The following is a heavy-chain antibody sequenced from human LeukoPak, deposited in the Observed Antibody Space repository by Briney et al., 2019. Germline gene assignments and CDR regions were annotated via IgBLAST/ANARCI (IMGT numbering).Heavy chain of an antibody. CDR2: INPNSGGT. D-gene: IGHD3-10*01. CDR3: ARFVPLTMVRGVIITDYYMDV. J-gene: IGHJ6*03. CDR1: GYTFTGYY. V-gene: IGHV1-2*06. Sequence: ASVKVSCKASGYTFTGYYMHWVRQAPGQGLEWMGRINPNSGGTNYAQKFQSRVTMTRDTSISTAYMELSRLRSDDTAVYYCARFVPLTMVRGVIITDYYMDVWGKGTTVTVSS.